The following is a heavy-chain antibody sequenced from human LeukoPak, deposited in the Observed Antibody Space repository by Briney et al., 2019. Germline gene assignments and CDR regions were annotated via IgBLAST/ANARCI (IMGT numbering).Heavy chain of an antibody. Sequence: GGSLRLSCAVSGFTFSSYVMSWVRQAPGKGLEWVSAISGSGGSTYYADSVKGRFTISRDNSKNTLYLQMNSLRAEDTAVYYCARPHHDNGDYVGYWGQGTLVTVSS. J-gene: IGHJ4*02. CDR2: ISGSGGST. CDR3: ARPHHDNGDYVGY. V-gene: IGHV3-23*01. D-gene: IGHD4-17*01. CDR1: GFTFSSYV.